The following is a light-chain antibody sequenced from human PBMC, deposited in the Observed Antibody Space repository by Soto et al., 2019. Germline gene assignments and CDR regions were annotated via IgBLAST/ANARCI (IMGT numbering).Light chain of an antibody. CDR3: QKYNSASST. J-gene: IGKJ3*01. CDR2: AAS. Sequence: DIQMTQSPSSLSASVGDRVTITCRASPGISNYLAWYQQKPGKVPKLLIYAASTLQSGVPSRFSGSGSGTDFTLTISSLQPEDVATYYCQKYNSASSTFGPGTKVDIK. V-gene: IGKV1-27*01. CDR1: PGISNY.